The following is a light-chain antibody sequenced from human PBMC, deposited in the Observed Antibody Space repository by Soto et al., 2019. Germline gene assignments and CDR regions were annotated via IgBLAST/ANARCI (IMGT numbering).Light chain of an antibody. CDR1: QDISDY. J-gene: IGKJ4*01. CDR3: QQYNSLVS. Sequence: IQMTQSPSSLSASVGDRVTITCQASQDISDYLNWYQQKPGNAPKVLIHDASKLEAGVPPRFSGSGSGTNFTFTISSLQPEDFASYHCQQYNSLVSFGGGTKVE. CDR2: DAS. V-gene: IGKV1-33*01.